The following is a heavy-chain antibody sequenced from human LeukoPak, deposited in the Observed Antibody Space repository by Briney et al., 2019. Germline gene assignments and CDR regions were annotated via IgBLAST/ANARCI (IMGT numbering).Heavy chain of an antibody. Sequence: QSGGSLRLSCAASGFTFSSYAMSWVRQAPGEGLEWVSAISCSGGSTYYADSVKGRFTISRDNSKNTLYLQMNSLRAEDTAVYYCAKDSLNGTKKLRFLEWSHIGGANYFDYWGQGTLVTVSS. D-gene: IGHD3-3*01. CDR3: AKDSLNGTKKLRFLEWSHIGGANYFDY. CDR2: ISCSGGST. J-gene: IGHJ4*02. CDR1: GFTFSSYA. V-gene: IGHV3-23*01.